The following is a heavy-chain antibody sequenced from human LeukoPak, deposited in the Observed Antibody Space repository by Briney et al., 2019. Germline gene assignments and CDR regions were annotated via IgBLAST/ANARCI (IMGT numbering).Heavy chain of an antibody. CDR1: GGSFSGYY. D-gene: IGHD6-6*01. Sequence: SETLSLTCAVYGGSFSGYYWSWIRQPPGKGLGWIGEINHSGSTNYNPSLKSRVTISVDTSKNQFSLKLSSVTAADTAVYYCARGLGYSSSWKRFDPWGQGTLVTVSS. V-gene: IGHV4-34*01. CDR2: INHSGST. J-gene: IGHJ5*02. CDR3: ARGLGYSSSWKRFDP.